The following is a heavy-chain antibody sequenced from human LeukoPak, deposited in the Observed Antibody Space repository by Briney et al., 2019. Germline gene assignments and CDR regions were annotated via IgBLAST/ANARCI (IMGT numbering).Heavy chain of an antibody. D-gene: IGHD3-10*01. J-gene: IGHJ5*02. Sequence: SETLSLTCTVSGGSISSYYWSWIRQPPGKGLEWIGYIYYSGSTNYNPSLKSRVTISVDKSKNQFSLKLSSVTAADTAVYYCARSRITMVRGVITNWFDPWGQGTLVTVSS. CDR3: ARSRITMVRGVITNWFDP. CDR1: GGSISSYY. CDR2: IYYSGST. V-gene: IGHV4-59*12.